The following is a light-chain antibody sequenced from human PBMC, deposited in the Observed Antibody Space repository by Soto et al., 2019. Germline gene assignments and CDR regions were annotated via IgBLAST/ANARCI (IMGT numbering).Light chain of an antibody. J-gene: IGKJ3*01. V-gene: IGKV3-11*01. CDR2: DAS. CDR3: QQRSNWIFT. CDR1: QSVSSY. Sequence: EIVLTQSPATLSLSPGERATLSCRASQSVSSYLAWYQQKPGQAPRLLISDASKRATGVPARFSGSGFGTDFTLTISSLEPEDVAVYYCQQRSNWIFTFGPGTKVDIK.